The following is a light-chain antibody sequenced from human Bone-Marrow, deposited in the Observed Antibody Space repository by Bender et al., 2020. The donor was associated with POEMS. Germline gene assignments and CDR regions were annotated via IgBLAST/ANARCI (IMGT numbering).Light chain of an antibody. Sequence: QSALTQPASVSGSPGQSITISCTGTSRDVGNYDFVSWYQQHAGEAPKLMVYEVSKRPSGVSNRFSGSKSGNTASLTISGLQAEDEADYYCCSYAGSVVFGGGTKLTVL. CDR3: CSYAGSVV. CDR2: EVS. V-gene: IGLV2-23*02. J-gene: IGLJ2*01. CDR1: SRDVGNYDF.